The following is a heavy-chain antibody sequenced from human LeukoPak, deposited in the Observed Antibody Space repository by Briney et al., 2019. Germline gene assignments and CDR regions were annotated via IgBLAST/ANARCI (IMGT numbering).Heavy chain of an antibody. Sequence: PGRSLRLSCAASGFTLSSYGMHWVRQAPGKGLEWVAVISYDGSNKYYADSVKGRFTISRDNSKNTLYLQMNSLRAEDTAVYYCAKAHVEMATDYWGQGTLVTVSS. V-gene: IGHV3-30*18. CDR2: ISYDGSNK. D-gene: IGHD5-24*01. J-gene: IGHJ4*02. CDR3: AKAHVEMATDY. CDR1: GFTLSSYG.